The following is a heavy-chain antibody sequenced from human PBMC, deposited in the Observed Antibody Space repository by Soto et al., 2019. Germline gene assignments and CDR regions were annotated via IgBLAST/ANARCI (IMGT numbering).Heavy chain of an antibody. CDR3: AKDFKVSGGYYGSSNYYYGMDV. J-gene: IGHJ6*02. CDR2: ISYDGSLQ. Sequence: PGGSLRLSCAASGFNFGSHGMHWVRQAPGKGLDSPQLISYDGSLQYYSDSVKGRFSISRDNSKSTLLLQMSSLRPDDAAVYYCAKDFKVSGGYYGSSNYYYGMDVWGQGTAFTVSS. V-gene: IGHV3-30*18. CDR1: GFNFGSHG. D-gene: IGHD3-10*01.